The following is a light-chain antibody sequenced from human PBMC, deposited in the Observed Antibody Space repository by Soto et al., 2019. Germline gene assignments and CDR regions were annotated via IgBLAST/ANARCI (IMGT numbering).Light chain of an antibody. CDR2: GAS. Sequence: EIVLTQSPGTLSLSPGERATLSCRASQSVSSSYLAWYQQKPGQAPRLLIYGASSRATGIPDRFSGSGSGTDFTPTNSRLEPEDFAVYYCQQDGSSPLTFGGGTKVEIK. J-gene: IGKJ4*01. V-gene: IGKV3-20*01. CDR1: QSVSSSY. CDR3: QQDGSSPLT.